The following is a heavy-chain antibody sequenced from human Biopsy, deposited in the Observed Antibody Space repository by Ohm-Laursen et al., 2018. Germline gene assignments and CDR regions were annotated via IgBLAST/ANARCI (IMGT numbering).Heavy chain of an antibody. Sequence: ASVKVSCKASGYNFTDFYLHWVRQAPGQGLEWLGWINPVTGGTKYAQKFQGRVAMTRDTSISTAYLDLSSLGSEDAAVYYCAREKPFGASWGYWGQGTLVTVSS. V-gene: IGHV1-2*02. D-gene: IGHD6-13*01. CDR1: GYNFTDFY. CDR3: AREKPFGASWGY. CDR2: INPVTGGT. J-gene: IGHJ4*02.